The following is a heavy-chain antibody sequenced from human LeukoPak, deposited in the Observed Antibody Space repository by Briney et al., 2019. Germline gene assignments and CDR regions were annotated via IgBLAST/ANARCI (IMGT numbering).Heavy chain of an antibody. CDR1: GFTFSSYE. CDR2: ISSSGSTI. J-gene: IGHJ4*02. D-gene: IGHD1/OR15-1a*01. CDR3: ALDQWRFDH. Sequence: GGSLRLSCAASGFTFSSYEVNWVRQAPGKGLEWVSYISSSGSTIYYADSVKGRFTISRDNAKNSLYLQMNSLRAEDTAVYYCALDQWRFDHWGQGTLVTVSS. V-gene: IGHV3-48*03.